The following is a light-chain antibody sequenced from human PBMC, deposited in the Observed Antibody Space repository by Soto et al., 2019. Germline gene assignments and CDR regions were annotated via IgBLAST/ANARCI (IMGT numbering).Light chain of an antibody. V-gene: IGKV3-11*01. CDR2: DAS. CDR3: QQRSNWPIT. CDR1: QSVSSY. Sequence: IVLTQSPATLSLSPGERATLSCRASQSVSSYLAWYQQKPGQAPRLLIYDASNRATAIPARFSGSGSGTDFTLTISSLEPEDFAVYYCQQRSNWPITFGPGTKVEIK. J-gene: IGKJ3*01.